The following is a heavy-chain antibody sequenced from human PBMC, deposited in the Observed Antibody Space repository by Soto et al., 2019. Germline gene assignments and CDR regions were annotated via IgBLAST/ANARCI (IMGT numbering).Heavy chain of an antibody. V-gene: IGHV4-30-2*01. CDR3: ARVTDY. J-gene: IGHJ4*02. Sequence: SETLSLTCAVSGGSISSGGYSWSWIRQPPGKGLEWIGYMYHSGSTYYNPSLKSRVTISIDRSKNQFSLKLSSVTAADTAVYYYARVTDYWGQGILVTVSS. CDR2: MYHSGST. CDR1: GGSISSGGYS.